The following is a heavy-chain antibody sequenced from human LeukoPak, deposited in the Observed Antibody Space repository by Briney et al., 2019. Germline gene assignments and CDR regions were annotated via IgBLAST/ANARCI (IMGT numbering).Heavy chain of an antibody. Sequence: SVKVSCKASGYTFTSYDINWVRQATGQGLEWMGWMNPNSGNTGYAQKFQGRVTMTRNTSISTAYMELSSLRSEDTAVYYCARRMIVGNWFDPWGQGTLVTVSS. CDR2: MNPNSGNT. D-gene: IGHD3-22*01. J-gene: IGHJ5*02. CDR3: ARRMIVGNWFDP. V-gene: IGHV1-8*01. CDR1: GYTFTSYD.